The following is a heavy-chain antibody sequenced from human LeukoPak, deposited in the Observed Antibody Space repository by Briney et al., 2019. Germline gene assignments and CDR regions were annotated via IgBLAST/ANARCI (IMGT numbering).Heavy chain of an antibody. V-gene: IGHV3-23*01. CDR2: ISGSGGST. D-gene: IGHD3-10*01. Sequence: GGSLRLSCAASGFTFSSYAMSWVRQAPGKGLEWVSAISGSGGSTYYADSVKGRFTISRDNSKNTLYLQMSSLRVEDTAVYYCARDISGSYSFDYWGQGTLVTVSS. J-gene: IGHJ4*02. CDR3: ARDISGSYSFDY. CDR1: GFTFSSYA.